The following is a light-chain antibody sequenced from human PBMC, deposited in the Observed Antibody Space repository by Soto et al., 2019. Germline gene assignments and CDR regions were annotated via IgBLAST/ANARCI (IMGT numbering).Light chain of an antibody. CDR2: GAS. Sequence: EIVLTQSPGTLSLSPGERATLSCRASQSVSSSSLAWYQQKPGQAPRLLIYGASSRATGIPDRFSGSGSGTDFTLTISRLEPDDFAVYYCQQYGSSLLFTFGPGTKVDIK. CDR3: QQYGSSLLFT. V-gene: IGKV3-20*01. J-gene: IGKJ3*01. CDR1: QSVSSSS.